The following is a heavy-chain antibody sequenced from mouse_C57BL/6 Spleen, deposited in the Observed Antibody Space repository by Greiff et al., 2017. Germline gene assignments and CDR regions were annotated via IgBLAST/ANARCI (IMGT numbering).Heavy chain of an antibody. CDR3: ARSDGYFAY. J-gene: IGHJ3*01. Sequence: QVQLQQSGAELVRPGASVKLSCKASGYTFTDYYINWVKQRPGQGLEWIARIYPGSGNTYYNEKFKGKATLTAEKSSSTAYMQLSSLTSEDSAVYFCARSDGYFAYWGQGTLVTVSA. CDR1: GYTFTDYY. CDR2: IYPGSGNT. V-gene: IGHV1-76*01. D-gene: IGHD2-3*01.